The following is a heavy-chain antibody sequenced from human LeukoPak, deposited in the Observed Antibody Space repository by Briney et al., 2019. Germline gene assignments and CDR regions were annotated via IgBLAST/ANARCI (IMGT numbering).Heavy chain of an antibody. D-gene: IGHD3-16*01. CDR2: IIPILGIA. J-gene: IGHJ4*02. CDR1: GYTFTSYG. Sequence: SVKVSCKASGYTFTSYGISWVRQAPGQGLEWMGRIIPILGIANYAQKFQGRVTITADKSTSTAYMELSSLRSEDTAVYYCATGGIESSFDYWGQGTLVTVSS. V-gene: IGHV1-69*04. CDR3: ATGGIESSFDY.